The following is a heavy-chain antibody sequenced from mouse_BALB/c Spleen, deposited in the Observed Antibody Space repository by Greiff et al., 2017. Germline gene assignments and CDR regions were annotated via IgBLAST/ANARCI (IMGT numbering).Heavy chain of an antibody. CDR2: ISYSGST. Sequence: EVQLVESGPGLVKPSQSLSLTCTVTGYSITSDYAWNWIRQFPGNKLEWMGYISYSGSTSYNPSLKSRISITRDTSKNQFFLQLNSVTTEDTATYYCARRDYYGSSYAFDYGGQGTTLTVSS. CDR1: GYSITSDYA. J-gene: IGHJ2*01. CDR3: ARRDYYGSSYAFDY. D-gene: IGHD1-1*01. V-gene: IGHV3-2*02.